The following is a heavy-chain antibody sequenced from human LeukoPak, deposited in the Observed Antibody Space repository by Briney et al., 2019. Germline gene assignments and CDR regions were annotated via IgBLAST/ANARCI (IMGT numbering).Heavy chain of an antibody. CDR2: INPNSGVT. Sequence: ASVKVSCKASGYTFTGYYMHWVRQAPGQGLEWMGWINPNSGVTNFAQEFQGRVTMTRDTSISTAYMELSRLRSGDTAVYYCARDFTGYSSGNDAFDIWGQGTMVTVSS. CDR1: GYTFTGYY. CDR3: ARDFTGYSSGNDAFDI. D-gene: IGHD6-19*01. J-gene: IGHJ3*02. V-gene: IGHV1-2*02.